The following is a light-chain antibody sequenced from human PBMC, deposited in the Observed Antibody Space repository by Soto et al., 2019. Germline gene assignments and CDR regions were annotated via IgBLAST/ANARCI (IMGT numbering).Light chain of an antibody. Sequence: EIVMTQSPATLSVSPGERATVSCRASQSVSSNLAWYQQKPGQAPRLLIYGASTRATGIPARFSGSGSGTEFTRTIGSLQSEDFAVYYCQQYNNWTRTFGQGTKLEIK. CDR1: QSVSSN. CDR2: GAS. CDR3: QQYNNWTRT. V-gene: IGKV3-15*01. J-gene: IGKJ2*01.